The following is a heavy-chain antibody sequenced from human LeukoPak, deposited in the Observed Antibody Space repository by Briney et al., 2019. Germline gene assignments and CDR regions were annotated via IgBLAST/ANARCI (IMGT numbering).Heavy chain of an antibody. CDR3: ARGVYIAAAQYAY. CDR1: GGSISSYY. D-gene: IGHD6-13*01. CDR2: IYYSGTT. Sequence: SETLSLTCTVSGGSISSYYWSWIRQPPGRGLEWVGYIYYSGTTKYNPSLKSRVSISVDTSKNQFSLKLSSVTAADTAVYYCARGVYIAAAQYAYWGQGTLVTVSS. J-gene: IGHJ4*02. V-gene: IGHV4-59*01.